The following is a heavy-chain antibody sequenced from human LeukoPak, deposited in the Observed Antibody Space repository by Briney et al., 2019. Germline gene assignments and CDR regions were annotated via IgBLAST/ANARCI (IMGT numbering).Heavy chain of an antibody. CDR1: GGTFTSYA. D-gene: IGHD3-22*01. CDR2: IIPIFGTA. Sequence: PSVKVSCKASGGTFTSYAISWVRQAPGQGLEWMGRIIPIFGTANYAQKFQGRVTITTDESTSTAYMELSSLRSEDTAVYYCAREYYYDSSALLEYFQHWGQGTLVTVSS. J-gene: IGHJ1*01. CDR3: AREYYYDSSALLEYFQH. V-gene: IGHV1-69*05.